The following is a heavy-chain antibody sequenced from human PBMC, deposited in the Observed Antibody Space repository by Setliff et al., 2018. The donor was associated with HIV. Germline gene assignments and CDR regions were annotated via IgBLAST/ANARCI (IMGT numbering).Heavy chain of an antibody. CDR3: ARVWFGETIFDY. D-gene: IGHD3-10*01. J-gene: IGHJ4*02. Sequence: ASVKVSCKASGYTFTSYAVHWVRQAPGQRLEWMGWINAGNGKIKYSQKFQGRVTITRDTSASTAYMELSSLRSEDTAVEYCARVWFGETIFDYWGQGTLVTVSS. CDR1: GYTFTSYA. CDR2: INAGNGKI. V-gene: IGHV1-3*01.